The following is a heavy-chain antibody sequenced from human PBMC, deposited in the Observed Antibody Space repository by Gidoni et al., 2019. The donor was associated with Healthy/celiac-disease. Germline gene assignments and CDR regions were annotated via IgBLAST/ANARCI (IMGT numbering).Heavy chain of an antibody. CDR2: IYHSGST. CDR3: ARRTRGYSGYD. CDR1: AGSISSSNW. D-gene: IGHD5-12*01. Sequence: QVQLQESVPALVMPSGTISLTCAVPAGSISSSNWWSWVRQPPGKGLEWIGEIYHSGSTNYNPSLKSRVTISVDKSKNQFSLKLSSVTAADTAVYYCARRTRGYSGYDWGQGTLVTVSS. V-gene: IGHV4-4*02. J-gene: IGHJ4*02.